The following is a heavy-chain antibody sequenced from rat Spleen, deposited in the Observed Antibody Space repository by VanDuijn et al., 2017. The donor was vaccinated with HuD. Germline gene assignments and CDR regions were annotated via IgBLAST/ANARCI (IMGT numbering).Heavy chain of an antibody. CDR2: ISPSGGST. D-gene: IGHD1-1*01. CDR3: ERHPDYSNYFEY. J-gene: IGHJ2*01. CDR1: GFTFSNYD. V-gene: IGHV5-25*01. Sequence: EVQLVESGGDLVQPGRSMKLSCAASGFTFSNYDMAWVRQAPTKGLEWVASISPSGGSTYYRDSVKGRFTVSRDNAKSTLYLQMDSLRSEDTATYYCERHPDYSNYFEYWGQGVMVTVSS.